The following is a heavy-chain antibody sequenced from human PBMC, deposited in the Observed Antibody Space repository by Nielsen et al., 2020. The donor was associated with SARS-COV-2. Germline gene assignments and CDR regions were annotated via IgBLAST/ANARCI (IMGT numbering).Heavy chain of an antibody. D-gene: IGHD6-13*01. CDR3: AKVRSWRLDAFDS. CDR2: ISSSRSYI. CDR1: GFTFSTYN. Sequence: GGSLRLSCAASGFTFSTYNMYWVRQAPGKGLEWVSSISSSRSYINYADSVKGRFTISRDNARNSLFLQMDSLRVEDTAVYYCAKVRSWRLDAFDSWGQGTLVTVSS. V-gene: IGHV3-21*04. J-gene: IGHJ4*02.